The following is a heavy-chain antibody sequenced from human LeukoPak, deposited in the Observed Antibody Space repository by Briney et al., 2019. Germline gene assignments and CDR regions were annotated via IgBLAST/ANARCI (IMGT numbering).Heavy chain of an antibody. D-gene: IGHD3-3*02. CDR3: ARGRDIASSGPPPEY. CDR2: INPNSGGT. J-gene: IGHJ4*02. V-gene: IGHV1-2*02. Sequence: ASVKVSCEASGYTFTGYYMHWVRQAPGQGLEWMGWINPNSGGTNYAQKFQGRGTMTRDTSISTAYMELSSLGSDDTAVYYCARGRDIASSGPPPEYWGQGTLVTVSS. CDR1: GYTFTGYY.